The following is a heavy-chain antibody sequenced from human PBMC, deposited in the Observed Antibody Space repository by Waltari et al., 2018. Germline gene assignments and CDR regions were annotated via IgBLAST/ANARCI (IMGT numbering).Heavy chain of an antibody. CDR3: ARVRAVGATGGARY. CDR1: GYTFTSYA. J-gene: IGHJ4*02. CDR2: MNPNSGNT. V-gene: IGHV1-8*01. D-gene: IGHD1-26*01. Sequence: QVQLVQSGAEVKKPGASVKVSCKASGYTFTSYAINWVRQATGQGLEWMGWMNPNSGNTGYAQKFQDRVTMTRNTSISTAYMELSSLRSEDTAVYYCARVRAVGATGGARYWGQGTLVTVSS.